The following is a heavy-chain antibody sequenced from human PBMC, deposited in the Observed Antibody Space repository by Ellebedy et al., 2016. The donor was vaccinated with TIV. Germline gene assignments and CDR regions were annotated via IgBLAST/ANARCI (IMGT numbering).Heavy chain of an antibody. J-gene: IGHJ6*02. CDR2: ISGSAGST. Sequence: GGSLRLSCAASGFIFSNYAMSWVRQAPGKGLEWVSGISGSAGSTYYADSVKGRFTISRDNSKNTLFLQMHSLRAEDTAVYYCAKVISGPTAPGAGYAMGVWGQGTTVTVSS. D-gene: IGHD3-10*01. V-gene: IGHV3-23*01. CDR1: GFIFSNYA. CDR3: AKVISGPTAPGAGYAMGV.